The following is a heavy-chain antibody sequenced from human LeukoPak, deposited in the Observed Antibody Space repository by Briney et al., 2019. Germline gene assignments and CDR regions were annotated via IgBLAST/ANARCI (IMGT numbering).Heavy chain of an antibody. Sequence: ASVKVSCKASGYTLTSYGISWVRQAPGQGLEWMGWISAYNGNTNYAQKLQGRVTMTTDTSTSTAYMELRSLRSDDTAVYYCARVGEFWFGEFLNYYYYMDVWGKGTTVTISS. CDR3: ARVGEFWFGEFLNYYYYMDV. CDR2: ISAYNGNT. D-gene: IGHD3-10*01. CDR1: GYTLTSYG. V-gene: IGHV1-18*01. J-gene: IGHJ6*03.